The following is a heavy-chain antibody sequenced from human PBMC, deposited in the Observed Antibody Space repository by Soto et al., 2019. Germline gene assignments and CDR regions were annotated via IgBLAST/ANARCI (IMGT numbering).Heavy chain of an antibody. CDR1: GGTFSSYA. D-gene: IGHD6-6*01. V-gene: IGHV1-69*13. CDR2: IIPIFGTA. J-gene: IGHJ4*02. CDR3: ARESAYSSSSQPFDY. Sequence: ASVKVSCKASGGTFSSYAISWVRQAPGQGLEWMGGIIPIFGTANYAQKFQGRVTVTADESTSTAYMELSSLRSEDTAVYYGARESAYSSSSQPFDYWGQGTLVTVSS.